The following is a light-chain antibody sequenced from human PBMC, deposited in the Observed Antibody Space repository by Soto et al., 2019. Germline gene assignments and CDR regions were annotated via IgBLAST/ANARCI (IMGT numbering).Light chain of an antibody. J-gene: IGKJ1*01. V-gene: IGKV3-20*01. CDR2: GAS. CDR3: QQYGRSPWT. Sequence: EIVLTQSPGTLSLSPGERATLSCRASQSVSSSFLAWYQQKPGQAPRLLIYGASSRATVIPDRFSGSGSGTDFTLAISRLEPEDFAVYYCQQYGRSPWTFGQGTKLDIK. CDR1: QSVSSSF.